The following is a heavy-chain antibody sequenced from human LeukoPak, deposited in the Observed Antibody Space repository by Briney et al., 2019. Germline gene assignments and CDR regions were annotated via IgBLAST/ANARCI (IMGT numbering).Heavy chain of an antibody. CDR3: ARGGVGPFGY. D-gene: IGHD1-26*01. V-gene: IGHV4-34*01. J-gene: IGHJ4*02. CDR1: GGSFSGYY. CDR2: INHSGST. Sequence: SETLSLTCAVYGGSFSGYYWSWIRQPPGKGLEGIGEINHSGSTNYNPSLKSRVTISVDTSKNQFSLKLSSVTAADTAVYYCARGGVGPFGYWGQGTLVTVSS.